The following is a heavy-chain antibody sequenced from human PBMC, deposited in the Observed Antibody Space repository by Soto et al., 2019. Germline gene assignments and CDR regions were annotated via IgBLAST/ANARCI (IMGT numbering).Heavy chain of an antibody. Sequence: GGSLRLSCAASGFTFSSYGMHWVRQAPGKGLEWVAVISYDGSNKYYADSVKGRFTISRDNSKNTLYLQMNSLRAEDTAVHYCAKDLLEWLLRQRGDFGYWGQGTLVTVSS. CDR2: ISYDGSNK. D-gene: IGHD3-3*01. CDR3: AKDLLEWLLRQRGDFGY. V-gene: IGHV3-30*18. CDR1: GFTFSSYG. J-gene: IGHJ4*02.